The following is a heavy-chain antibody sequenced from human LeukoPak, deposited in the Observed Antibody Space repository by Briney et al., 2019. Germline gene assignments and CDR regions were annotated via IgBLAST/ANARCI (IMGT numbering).Heavy chain of an antibody. CDR3: ATLDPYSGSYYFDY. Sequence: PSETLSLTCTVSGGSITTYYWSWIRQPPGKGLEWIGYIYYSGSTNYNPSLKSRGTISIDTSKNQLSLKLSSVTAADTAVYYCATLDPYSGSYYFDYWGQGTLVTVS. CDR1: GGSITTYY. J-gene: IGHJ4*02. CDR2: IYYSGST. D-gene: IGHD1-26*01. V-gene: IGHV4-59*08.